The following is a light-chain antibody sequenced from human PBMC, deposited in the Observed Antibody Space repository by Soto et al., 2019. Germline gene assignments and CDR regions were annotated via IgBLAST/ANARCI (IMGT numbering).Light chain of an antibody. CDR3: QEYNNAPLT. CDR2: AAS. V-gene: IGKV1-27*01. CDR1: QGVSSY. J-gene: IGKJ4*01. Sequence: DIQMTQSPSSLSASVGDRITITCRASQGVSSYLSWYQQKAGKVPKLLIYAASTLQSGVPSRFSGSGSGTYFTLTISSLQPEDVATYYCQEYNNAPLTFGGGTKVDIK.